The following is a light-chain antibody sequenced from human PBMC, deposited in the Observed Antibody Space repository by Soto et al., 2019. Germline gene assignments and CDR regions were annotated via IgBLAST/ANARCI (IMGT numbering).Light chain of an antibody. CDR1: SSXVGGYNY. Sequence: QSVLTQPASVSGSPGQSITISCTGXSSXVGGYNYVSWYQQQAGKAPKLIIHEVSNRPSGVSNRFSGSKSGNTASLTISGLQAEDEADYYCDSYTSSRAYVFGIGTKLTVL. CDR3: DSYTSSRAYV. J-gene: IGLJ1*01. V-gene: IGLV2-14*01. CDR2: EVS.